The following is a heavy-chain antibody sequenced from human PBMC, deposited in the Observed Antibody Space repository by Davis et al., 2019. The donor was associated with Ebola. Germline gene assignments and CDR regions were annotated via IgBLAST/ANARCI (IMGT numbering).Heavy chain of an antibody. Sequence: GGSLRLSCAASGFTFSDHYMSWIRQAPGKGLEWVSAISGSGGSTYYADSVKGRFTISRDNSKNTLYLQMNSLRAEDTAVYYCAKDHSLYYYDSSGYYSSSLPDYWGQGTLVTVSS. J-gene: IGHJ4*02. CDR3: AKDHSLYYYDSSGYYSSSLPDY. D-gene: IGHD3-22*01. CDR1: GFTFSDHY. CDR2: ISGSGGST. V-gene: IGHV3-23*01.